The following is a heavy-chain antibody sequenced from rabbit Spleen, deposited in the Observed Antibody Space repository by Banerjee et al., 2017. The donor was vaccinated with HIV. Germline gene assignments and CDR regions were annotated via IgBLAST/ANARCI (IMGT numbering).Heavy chain of an antibody. D-gene: IGHD7-1*01. CDR2: IAGDSSGFT. J-gene: IGHJ6*01. Sequence: QEQLVESGGGLVQPEGSLTLTCKASGFSFTDKDVMCWVRQAPGKGLEWISCIAGDSSGFTYSATWAKGRFTCSKTSSTTVTLQMTSLTVADTATYFCARDTGTSFSSYGMDLWGPGTLVTVS. CDR1: GFSFTDKDV. CDR3: ARDTGTSFSSYGMDL. V-gene: IGHV1S45*01.